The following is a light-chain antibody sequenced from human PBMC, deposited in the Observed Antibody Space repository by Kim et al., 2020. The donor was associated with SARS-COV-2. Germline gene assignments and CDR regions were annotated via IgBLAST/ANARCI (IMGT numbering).Light chain of an antibody. CDR2: QVS. J-gene: IGLJ2*01. CDR3: QAWDSSTAHVV. Sequence: PEQTPSITGSGDKLGDKYACWYQQKPGQSPWLVIYQVSKRPSGIPERFSGSNSGNTATLTISGTQAMDEADYYCQAWDSSTAHVVFGGGTQLTVL. CDR1: KLGDKY. V-gene: IGLV3-1*01.